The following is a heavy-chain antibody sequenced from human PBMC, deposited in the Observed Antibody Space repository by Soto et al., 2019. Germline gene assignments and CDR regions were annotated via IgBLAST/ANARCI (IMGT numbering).Heavy chain of an antibody. CDR2: IYSGGST. CDR3: ARDRVESGYPEYFQH. J-gene: IGHJ1*01. V-gene: IGHV3-53*01. CDR1: GFTVSSNY. Sequence: EVQLVESGGGLIQPGGSLRLSCAASGFTVSSNYMSWVRQAPGKGLEWVSVIYSGGSTYYADSVKGRFTISSDNSKNTMYLQMHSLRAEDTAVYYCARDRVESGYPEYFQHWGQGTLVTVSS. D-gene: IGHD3-22*01.